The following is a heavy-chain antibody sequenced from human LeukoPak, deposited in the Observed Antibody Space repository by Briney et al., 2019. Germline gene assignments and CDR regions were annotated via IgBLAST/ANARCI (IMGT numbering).Heavy chain of an antibody. Sequence: GESLKISCKGSGYSFTSYWIGWVRQMPGKGLEWMGIIYPGDSDTRYSPSFQGQVTISADKSISTAYLQWSSLKASDTAMYYCARNRGSSVTPWDYYYMDVWGKGTTVTVSS. J-gene: IGHJ6*03. CDR2: IYPGDSDT. V-gene: IGHV5-51*01. CDR3: ARNRGSSVTPWDYYYMDV. CDR1: GYSFTSYW. D-gene: IGHD6-25*01.